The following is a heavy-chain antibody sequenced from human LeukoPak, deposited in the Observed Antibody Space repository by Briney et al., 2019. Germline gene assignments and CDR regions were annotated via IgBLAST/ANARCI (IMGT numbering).Heavy chain of an antibody. Sequence: GGSLRLSCAASGFTVSSNYMSWVRQAPGKGLEWVSVIYSGGTTYYADSVKGRFTISRDNSKNTLYLQMNSLRAEDTGVYYCTTDEGYEEYWFDPWGQGTLVSVSS. CDR1: GFTVSSNY. CDR2: IYSGGTT. CDR3: TTDEGYEEYWFDP. J-gene: IGHJ5*02. D-gene: IGHD5-12*01. V-gene: IGHV3-53*01.